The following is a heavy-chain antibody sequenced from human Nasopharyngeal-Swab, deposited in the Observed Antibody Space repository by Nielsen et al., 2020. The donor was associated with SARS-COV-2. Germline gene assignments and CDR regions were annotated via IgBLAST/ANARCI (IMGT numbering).Heavy chain of an antibody. CDR1: GFTFDDYG. CDR3: ARDQGMGYYYYYGMDV. J-gene: IGHJ6*02. V-gene: IGHV3-20*04. D-gene: IGHD3-16*01. CDR2: INWNGGST. Sequence: GGSLRLSCAASGFTFDDYGMSWVRQAPGKGLEWVSGINWNGGSTGYADSVKGRFTISRDNAKNSLYLQMNSLRAEDTAVYYCARDQGMGYYYYYGMDVWGQGTTVTVSS.